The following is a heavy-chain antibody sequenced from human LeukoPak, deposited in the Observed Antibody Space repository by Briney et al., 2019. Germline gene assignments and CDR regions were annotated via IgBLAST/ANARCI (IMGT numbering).Heavy chain of an antibody. CDR2: IIGGGGST. Sequence: GGSLTLSCAASGFTFSSSSMSWVRQAPREGLGWVSSIIGGGGSTYYADSVKGRFTISRDNSKNTLYLQMNSLRAEDTAVYYCATSIAEDAFDIWGQGTMVTVSS. J-gene: IGHJ3*02. CDR3: ATSIAEDAFDI. V-gene: IGHV3-23*01. D-gene: IGHD6-6*01. CDR1: GFTFSSSS.